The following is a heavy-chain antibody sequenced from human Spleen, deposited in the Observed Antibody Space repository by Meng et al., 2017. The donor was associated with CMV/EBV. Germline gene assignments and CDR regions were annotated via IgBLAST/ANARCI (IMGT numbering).Heavy chain of an antibody. CDR2: ISTSGSTM. Sequence: FTFSDYYMSWIRQAPGKGLKWIAYISTSGSTMYYADSVKGRFTISRDDAKNSLNLQMNSLRVEDTAVYFCARDQSSHKIVGEIVFDSWGQGALVTVSS. CDR1: FTFSDYY. V-gene: IGHV3-11*01. D-gene: IGHD3-3*01. CDR3: ARDQSSHKIVGEIVFDS. J-gene: IGHJ4*02.